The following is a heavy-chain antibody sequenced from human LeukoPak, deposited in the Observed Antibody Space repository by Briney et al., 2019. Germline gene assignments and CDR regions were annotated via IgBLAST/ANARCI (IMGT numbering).Heavy chain of an antibody. J-gene: IGHJ4*02. CDR2: IIPIFGTA. CDR1: GGTFSSYA. D-gene: IGHD3-10*01. V-gene: IGHV1-69*06. CDR3: AREGGHGGYLDY. Sequence: SVKVSCKASGGTFSSYAISWVRQAPGQGLEWMGGIIPIFGTANYAQKFQGRVTITADKSTSTAYMELSSLRSEDTAVYYCAREGGHGGYLDYWAREPWSPSSQ.